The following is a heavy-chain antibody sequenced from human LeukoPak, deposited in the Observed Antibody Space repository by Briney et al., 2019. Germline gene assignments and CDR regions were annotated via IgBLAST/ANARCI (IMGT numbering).Heavy chain of an antibody. V-gene: IGHV5-51*01. Sequence: GESLKISCKGSGSIFTSYWIGWVRQLPGKGLEWMGIIYPGDSDTRYSPSFQGQVTISADKSISTAYLQWSSLKASDTAMYYCARLGGNDYGDHNWFDPWGQGTLVTVSS. J-gene: IGHJ5*02. CDR3: ARLGGNDYGDHNWFDP. CDR1: GSIFTSYW. D-gene: IGHD4-17*01. CDR2: IYPGDSDT.